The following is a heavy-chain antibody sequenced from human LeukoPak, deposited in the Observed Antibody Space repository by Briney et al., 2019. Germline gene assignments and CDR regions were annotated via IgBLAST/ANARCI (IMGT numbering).Heavy chain of an antibody. J-gene: IGHJ3*02. Sequence: ASVKVSCKVSGYTLTELSMHWVRQAPGKGLEWMGGFDPEDGETIYAQKFQGRVTMTEDTSTDTAYMELSSLRSEDTAVYYCATEFITPGAFDIWGQGTMVTVSS. CDR2: FDPEDGET. CDR1: GYTLTELS. D-gene: IGHD1-14*01. CDR3: ATEFITPGAFDI. V-gene: IGHV1-24*01.